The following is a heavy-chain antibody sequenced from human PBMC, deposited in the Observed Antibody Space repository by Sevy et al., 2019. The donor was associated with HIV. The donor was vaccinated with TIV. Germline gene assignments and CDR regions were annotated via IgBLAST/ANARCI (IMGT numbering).Heavy chain of an antibody. CDR1: GYSISSGYY. CDR2: IYHSGST. J-gene: IGHJ6*03. CDR3: ARHGFWYSSSSPYYYYYYMDV. V-gene: IGHV4-38-2*01. Sequence: SETLSLTCAVSGYSISSGYYWGWIRQPPGKGLEWIGSIYHSGSTYYNPSLKSRVTISVDTSKNQFSLKLSSVTAADTAVYYCARHGFWYSSSSPYYYYYYMDVRGKGTTVTVSS. D-gene: IGHD6-6*01.